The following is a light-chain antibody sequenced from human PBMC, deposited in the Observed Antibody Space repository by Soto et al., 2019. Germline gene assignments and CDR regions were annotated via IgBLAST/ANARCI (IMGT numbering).Light chain of an antibody. CDR1: QSVGSN. V-gene: IGKV3-15*01. CDR3: QQYNDWPLT. CDR2: GAS. J-gene: IGKJ4*01. Sequence: EIVLTQSPATLSMSPGERATLSCRASQSVGSNLAWYQQQPGQAPRLLVYGASARATEIPARFSCSGSGTEFTLTISSLQSEDCAVYYCQQYNDWPLTFGGGTKVEIK.